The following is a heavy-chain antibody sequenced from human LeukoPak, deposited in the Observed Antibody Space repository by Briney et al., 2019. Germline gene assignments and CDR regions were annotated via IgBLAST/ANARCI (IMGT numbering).Heavy chain of an antibody. Sequence: SETLSLTCSVFGGSFSEYYWSWIRQPPGKGLEWIGEINHSGSTTYNPSLNSRVTISVDTSKNQISLILNSVTAADTAVYYCARGISTHWFDPWGQGTLVIVFS. J-gene: IGHJ5*02. CDR1: GGSFSEYY. CDR3: ARGISTHWFDP. CDR2: INHSGST. V-gene: IGHV4-34*01. D-gene: IGHD3-3*02.